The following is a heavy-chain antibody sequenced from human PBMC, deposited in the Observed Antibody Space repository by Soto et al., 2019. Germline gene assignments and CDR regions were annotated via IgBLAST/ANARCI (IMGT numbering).Heavy chain of an antibody. V-gene: IGHV4-4*02. Sequence: QVQLQESGPGLVKPSGTLSLTCAVSGGSISSTNWWSWVRQPPGKGLEWIGEIYHGGSTNYNPSLKSRVTISVDKSKNQFAQELSSVTAADTAVYYCARALSSKYYFNYWGQGTLVTVSS. D-gene: IGHD6-6*01. J-gene: IGHJ4*02. CDR3: ARALSSKYYFNY. CDR1: GGSISSTNW. CDR2: IYHGGST.